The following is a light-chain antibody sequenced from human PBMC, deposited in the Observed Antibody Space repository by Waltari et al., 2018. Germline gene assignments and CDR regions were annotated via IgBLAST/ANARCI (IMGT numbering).Light chain of an antibody. Sequence: QSVLTQPPSASGTPGQRVTISCSGRTSTIGTNAVTWYLQLPGTAPKLPIYRDNQRPSGVPDRFSGSKSDTSASLAISGLQSEDEADYYCVTWDGSLNGLVFGPGTKVTVL. CDR1: TSTIGTNA. V-gene: IGLV1-44*01. CDR3: VTWDGSLNGLV. J-gene: IGLJ1*01. CDR2: RDN.